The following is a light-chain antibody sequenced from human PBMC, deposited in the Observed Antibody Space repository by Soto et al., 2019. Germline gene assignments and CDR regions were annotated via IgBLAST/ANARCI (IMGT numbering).Light chain of an antibody. CDR3: QQRSYWLS. Sequence: EIVLTQSPATLSLSPGVRATLSCRASQSVSSYLAWYQQKPGQAPRLLIYDASNRASGVPARFSGSGSGTDFTLTISSLEPEDFAVYYCQQRSYWLSFGGGTKVEIK. CDR1: QSVSSY. J-gene: IGKJ4*01. V-gene: IGKV3-11*01. CDR2: DAS.